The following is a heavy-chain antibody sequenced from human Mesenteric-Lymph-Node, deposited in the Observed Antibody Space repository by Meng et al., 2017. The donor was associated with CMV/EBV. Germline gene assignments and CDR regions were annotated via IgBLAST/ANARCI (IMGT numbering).Heavy chain of an antibody. Sequence: GESLKISCAASGFTFSSYWMHWVRQAPGKGLVWVSRINSDGSSTSYADSVKGRFTISRDNAKNTLYLQMNSLRAEDTAVYYCAREAGAYESEWELRPHDAFDIWSQGTMVTVSS. J-gene: IGHJ3*02. V-gene: IGHV3-74*01. CDR3: AREAGAYESEWELRPHDAFDI. CDR2: INSDGSST. D-gene: IGHD1-26*01. CDR1: GFTFSSYW.